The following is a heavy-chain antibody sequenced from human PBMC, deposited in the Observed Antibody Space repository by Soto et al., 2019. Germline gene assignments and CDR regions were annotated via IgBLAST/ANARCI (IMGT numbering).Heavy chain of an antibody. CDR1: GFTVSSNY. D-gene: IGHD2-2*01. J-gene: IGHJ6*02. Sequence: GGSLRLSCAASGFTVSSNYMSWVRQAPGKGLEWVSVIYSGGSTYYADSVKGRFTISRDNSKNTLYLQMNSLRAEDTAVYYCARDSQYQLPTYYYGMDVWGQGTTVTVSS. CDR3: ARDSQYQLPTYYYGMDV. CDR2: IYSGGST. V-gene: IGHV3-66*01.